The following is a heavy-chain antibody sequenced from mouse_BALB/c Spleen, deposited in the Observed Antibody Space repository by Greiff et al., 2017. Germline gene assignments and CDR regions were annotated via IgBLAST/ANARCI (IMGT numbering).Heavy chain of an antibody. V-gene: IGHV1-9*01. Sequence: VQLQQSGAELMKPGASVKISCKATGYTFSSYWIEWVKQRPGHGLEWIGEILPGSGSTNYNEKFKGKATFTADTSSNTAYMQLSSLTSEDSAVYYCASRGGNSWFAYWGQGTLVTVSA. CDR2: ILPGSGST. J-gene: IGHJ3*01. CDR1: GYTFSSYW. CDR3: ASRGGNSWFAY. D-gene: IGHD2-1*01.